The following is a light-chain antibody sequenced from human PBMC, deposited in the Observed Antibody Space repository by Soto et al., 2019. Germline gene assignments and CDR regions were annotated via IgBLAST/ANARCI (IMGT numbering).Light chain of an antibody. CDR1: QSIGSG. Sequence: DIQMTQSPSTLSASVGDRVTITCRASQSIGSGLAWYQQKPGKAPKLLIYKASTLESGVPLRFSGSGSGTEFTLTITSLQPDDFATYYCQLYDFYWTFGQGTKVEIK. CDR3: QLYDFYWT. CDR2: KAS. V-gene: IGKV1-5*03. J-gene: IGKJ1*01.